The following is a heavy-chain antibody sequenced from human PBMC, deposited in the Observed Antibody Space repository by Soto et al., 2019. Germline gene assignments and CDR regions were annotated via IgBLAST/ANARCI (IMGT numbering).Heavy chain of an antibody. CDR1: GGTFSSYA. CDR2: IIPIFGTA. V-gene: IGHV1-69*13. CDR3: ARVYKEAARGSGEYYYYYYMDV. D-gene: IGHD6-6*01. J-gene: IGHJ6*03. Sequence: ASVKVSCKASGGTFSSYAISWVRQAPGQGLEWMGGIIPIFGTANYAQKFQGRVTIIADESTSTAYMELSSLRSEDTAVYYCARVYKEAARGSGEYYYYYYMDVWGKGTTVTVSS.